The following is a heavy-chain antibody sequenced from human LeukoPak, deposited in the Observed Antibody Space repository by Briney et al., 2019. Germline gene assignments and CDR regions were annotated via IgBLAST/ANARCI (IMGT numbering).Heavy chain of an antibody. CDR1: GFTFSTYE. J-gene: IGHJ5*02. CDR2: ISTSGSSI. Sequence: PGGSLRLSCAASGFTFSTYEINWVRQAPGKGLEWLSHISTSGSSIHYADSVKGRFTISRDNAKNSLYLQMNSLRVEDTAVYYCARDSSGYFHWFDPWGQGTLVTVSS. CDR3: ARDSSGYFHWFDP. V-gene: IGHV3-48*03. D-gene: IGHD3-22*01.